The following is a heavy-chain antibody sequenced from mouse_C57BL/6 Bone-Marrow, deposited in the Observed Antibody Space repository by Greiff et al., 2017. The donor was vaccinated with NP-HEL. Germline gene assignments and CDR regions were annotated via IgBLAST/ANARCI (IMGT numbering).Heavy chain of an antibody. V-gene: IGHV1-5*01. J-gene: IGHJ2*01. CDR3: TSYSNYVDFDY. Sequence: EVQLQQSGTVLARPGASVKMSCKTSGYTFTSYWMHWVKQRPGQGLEWIGAIYPGNSDTSYNQKFKGKAKLTAVTSASTAYMELSSLTNEDSAVYYCTSYSNYVDFDYWGQGTTLTVSS. D-gene: IGHD2-5*01. CDR1: GYTFTSYW. CDR2: IYPGNSDT.